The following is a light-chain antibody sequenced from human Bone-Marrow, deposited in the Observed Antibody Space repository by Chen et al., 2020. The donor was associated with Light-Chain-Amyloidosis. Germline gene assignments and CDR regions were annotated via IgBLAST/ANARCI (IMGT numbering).Light chain of an antibody. CDR1: DLPTKY. J-gene: IGLJ2*01. CDR3: QSADSSGTYEVI. CDR2: RDT. Sequence: SYELTQPPSVSVSPGQTARITCSGDDLPTKYAYWYQQKPGQAPVLVIHRDTERPSGISERFSGSSSGTTATLTISVVQAEDEADYHCQSADSSGTYEVIFGGGTNLTVL. V-gene: IGLV3-25*03.